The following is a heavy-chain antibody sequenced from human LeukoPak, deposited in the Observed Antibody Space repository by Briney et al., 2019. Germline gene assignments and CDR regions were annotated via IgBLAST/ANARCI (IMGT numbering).Heavy chain of an antibody. Sequence: GGXLXXSCAASGFTFSSNYMSWVRQAPGKGLEWVSVIYSGGSTYYADSVKGRFTISRDNSKNTLYLQMNSLRAEDTAVYYCARAGYEDLDYWGQGTLVTVSS. V-gene: IGHV3-66*02. CDR2: IYSGGST. J-gene: IGHJ4*02. D-gene: IGHD5-12*01. CDR1: GFTFSSNY. CDR3: ARAGYEDLDY.